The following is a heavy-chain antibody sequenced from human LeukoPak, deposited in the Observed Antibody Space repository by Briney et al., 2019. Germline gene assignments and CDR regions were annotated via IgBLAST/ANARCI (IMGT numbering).Heavy chain of an antibody. J-gene: IGHJ4*02. CDR3: ARSRGGRSFDY. CDR1: GYTFTSYG. Sequence: GASVKVSCKTSGYTFTSYGISWVRQAPGQGLEWMGWINPNSGGTNYAQKFQGRVTMTRDTSISTAYMELSRLRSDDTAVYYCARSRGGRSFDYWGQGTLVTVSS. CDR2: INPNSGGT. D-gene: IGHD2-15*01. V-gene: IGHV1-2*02.